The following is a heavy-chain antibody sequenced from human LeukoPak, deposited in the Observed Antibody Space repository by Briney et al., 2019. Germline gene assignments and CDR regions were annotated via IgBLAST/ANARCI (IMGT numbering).Heavy chain of an antibody. CDR2: ISGSGGST. CDR1: GFTFSSYA. Sequence: QIGGSLRLSCAATGFTFSSYAVSWVRQAPGKGLEWVSAISGSGGSTYYADSVKGRFTISRDNSKNTLYLQMNSLRAEDTAVYYCAKDRRDIVVVPAAMEDYWGQGTLVTVSS. CDR3: AKDRRDIVVVPAAMEDY. D-gene: IGHD2-2*01. V-gene: IGHV3-23*01. J-gene: IGHJ4*02.